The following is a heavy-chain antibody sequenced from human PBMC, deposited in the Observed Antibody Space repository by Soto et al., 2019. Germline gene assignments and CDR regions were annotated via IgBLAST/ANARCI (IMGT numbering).Heavy chain of an antibody. CDR1: GGTFISYA. J-gene: IGHJ6*02. D-gene: IGHD3-3*01. CDR2: IIPIIGTA. Sequence: GASVKVSCKASGGTFISYAISWVRQAPGQGLEWMGGIIPIIGTANYAQKFQGRVTITADESTSTAYMELSSLRSEDTAVYYCARGGGRFLEWLSAYRNGMDVWGQGTTVTVSS. CDR3: ARGGGRFLEWLSAYRNGMDV. V-gene: IGHV1-69*13.